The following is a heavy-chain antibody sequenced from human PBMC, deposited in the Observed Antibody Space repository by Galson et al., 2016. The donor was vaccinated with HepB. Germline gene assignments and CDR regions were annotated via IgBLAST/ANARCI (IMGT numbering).Heavy chain of an antibody. D-gene: IGHD3-10*01. CDR3: ARYGSGSYLSY. CDR2: ISPYNGNT. CDR1: GYPFITYG. J-gene: IGHJ4*02. Sequence: SVKVSCKASGYPFITYGITWVRQAPGEGLEWIGWISPYNGNTDHAQKFQGRVTMTTDRSTSTAYMELRSLRSDDTAVYYCARYGSGSYLSYWGQGTLVTVSS. V-gene: IGHV1-18*01.